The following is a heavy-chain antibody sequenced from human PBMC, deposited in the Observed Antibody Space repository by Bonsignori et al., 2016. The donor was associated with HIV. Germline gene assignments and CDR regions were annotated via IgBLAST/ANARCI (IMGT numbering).Heavy chain of an antibody. D-gene: IGHD1-26*01. CDR3: ARSTHMGATPFDY. CDR2: IYSGGST. Sequence: WIRQPPGKGLEWVSVIYSGGSTYYADSVKGRFTISRDNSKNTLYLQMNSLRAEDTAVYYCARSTHMGATPFDYWGQGTLVTVSS. J-gene: IGHJ4*02. V-gene: IGHV3-53*01.